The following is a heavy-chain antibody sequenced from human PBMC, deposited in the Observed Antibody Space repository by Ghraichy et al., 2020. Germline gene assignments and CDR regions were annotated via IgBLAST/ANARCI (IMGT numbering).Heavy chain of an antibody. CDR1: GYTFTSYG. V-gene: IGHV1-18*01. D-gene: IGHD3-3*01. CDR2: ISAYNGNT. CDR3: ARGGHYDFWSGYIKSYYYYGMDV. J-gene: IGHJ6*02. Sequence: ASVKVSCKASGYTFTSYGISWVRQAPGQGLEWMGWISAYNGNTNYAQKLQGRVTMTTDTSTSTAYMELRSLRSDDTAVYYCARGGHYDFWSGYIKSYYYYGMDVWGQGTTVTVSS.